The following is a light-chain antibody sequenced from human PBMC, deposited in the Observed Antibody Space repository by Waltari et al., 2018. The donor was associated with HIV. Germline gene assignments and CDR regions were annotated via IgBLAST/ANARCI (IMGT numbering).Light chain of an antibody. CDR3: QQYGSSPSGT. J-gene: IGKJ1*01. CDR2: AAS. Sequence: EIVLTQSPGTLSLSPGERATLSCRANQSLSSSFLAWYQKKPGQAPRLLIYAASSRATGIPDRFSGSGSGTDFTLTISRLEPEDFAVYYCQQYGSSPSGTFGQGTKVEIK. CDR1: QSLSSSF. V-gene: IGKV3-20*01.